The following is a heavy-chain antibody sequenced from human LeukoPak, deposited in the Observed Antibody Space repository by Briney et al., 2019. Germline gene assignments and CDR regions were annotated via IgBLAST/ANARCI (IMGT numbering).Heavy chain of an antibody. CDR1: GFTFSTYN. Sequence: GGSLRLSCAASGFTFSTYNMNWIRQAPGKGLEWVSYISSSGSTIYYADSVKGRFTISRDNAKNSLYLQMNSLGAEDTAVYYCARETRSSSWYRDNDAFDIWGQGTMVTVSS. D-gene: IGHD6-13*01. V-gene: IGHV3-11*01. J-gene: IGHJ3*02. CDR3: ARETRSSSWYRDNDAFDI. CDR2: ISSSGSTI.